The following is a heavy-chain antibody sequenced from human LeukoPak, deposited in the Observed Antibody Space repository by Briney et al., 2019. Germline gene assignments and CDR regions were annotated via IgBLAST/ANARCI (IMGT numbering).Heavy chain of an antibody. D-gene: IGHD4-17*01. CDR2: IIPIFGTA. CDR3: ARAPMTTVTTWLYNWFDP. CDR1: GGTFSGYA. V-gene: IGHV1-69*06. Sequence: SVKVSCKASGGTFSGYAISWVRQAPGQGLEWMGGIIPIFGTANYAQKFQGRVTITADKSTSTAYMELSSLRSEDTAVYYCARAPMTTVTTWLYNWFDPWGQGTLVTVSS. J-gene: IGHJ5*02.